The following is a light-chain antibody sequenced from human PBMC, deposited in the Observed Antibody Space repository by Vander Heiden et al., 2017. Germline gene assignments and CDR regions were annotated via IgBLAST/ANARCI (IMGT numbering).Light chain of an antibody. CDR1: SSDVGNDNY. Sequence: QSALTQPASVSGSPGQSITISCAGTSSDVGNDNYVSWYQQHPGKAPKLVIYDVTNRPSGVSNHFSGAKSGNTASLTISGLQPEDEADYYCSSYTTSSTQVFGTGTKVTVL. CDR2: DVT. V-gene: IGLV2-14*03. CDR3: SSYTTSSTQV. J-gene: IGLJ1*01.